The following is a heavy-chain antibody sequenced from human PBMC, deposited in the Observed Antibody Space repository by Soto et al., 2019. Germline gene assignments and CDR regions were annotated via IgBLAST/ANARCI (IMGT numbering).Heavy chain of an antibody. D-gene: IGHD4-17*01. J-gene: IGHJ3*02. Sequence: QVQLVQSGAEVKKPGSSVKVSCTASGGTFSTYAITWVRQAPGQGLEWMGGIIHIFGTAKYAQKFQGRVTITADESTSTAYMELISLRSEDTAVYYCARGIYYGDTIGAFDIWGQGTMVTVSS. CDR2: IIHIFGTA. V-gene: IGHV1-69*12. CDR3: ARGIYYGDTIGAFDI. CDR1: GGTFSTYA.